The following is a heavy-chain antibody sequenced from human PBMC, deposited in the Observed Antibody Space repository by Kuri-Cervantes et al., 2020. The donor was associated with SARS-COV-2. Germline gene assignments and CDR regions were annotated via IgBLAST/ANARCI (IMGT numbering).Heavy chain of an antibody. V-gene: IGHV1-69*06. Sequence: SVKVSCKASGGTFSSYAISWVRQAPGQGLEWMGGIIPIFGTANYAQKFRGRVTITADKSTSTAYMELSSLRSEDTAVYYCAAWGFPIVGATGPDAFDIWGQGTMVTVSS. D-gene: IGHD1-26*01. CDR2: IIPIFGTA. CDR3: AAWGFPIVGATGPDAFDI. J-gene: IGHJ3*02. CDR1: GGTFSSYA.